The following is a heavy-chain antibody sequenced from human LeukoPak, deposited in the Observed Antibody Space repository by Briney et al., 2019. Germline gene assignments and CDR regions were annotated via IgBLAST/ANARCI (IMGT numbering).Heavy chain of an antibody. CDR3: AKAYTIFADYFDY. CDR2: ISWNSGSI. CDR1: GFTFDDYA. Sequence: PGGSLRPSCAASGFTFDDYAMHWVRQAPGKGLEWVSGISWNSGSIGYADSVKGRFTISRDNAKNSLYLQMNSLRAEDTALYYCAKAYTIFADYFDYWGQGTLVTVSS. J-gene: IGHJ4*02. V-gene: IGHV3-9*01. D-gene: IGHD3-3*01.